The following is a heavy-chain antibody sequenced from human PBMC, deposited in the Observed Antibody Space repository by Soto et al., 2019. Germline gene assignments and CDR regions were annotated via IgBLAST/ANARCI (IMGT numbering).Heavy chain of an antibody. D-gene: IGHD2-15*01. J-gene: IGHJ4*02. CDR2: IYYSGST. V-gene: IGHV4-39*01. CDR3: ARPPTRYCSGGSCYPD. Sequence: SEALSLTCTVSGGSISSSSYYWGWIRQPPGKGLEWIGSIYYSGSTYYNPSLKSRVTISVDTSKNQFSLKLSSVTAADTAVYYCARPPTRYCSGGSCYPDWGQGTLVTVSP. CDR1: GGSISSSSYY.